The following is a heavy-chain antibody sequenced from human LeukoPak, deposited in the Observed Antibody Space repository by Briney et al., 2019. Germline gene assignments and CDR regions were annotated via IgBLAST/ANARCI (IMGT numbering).Heavy chain of an antibody. CDR1: GGSISSSSYY. J-gene: IGHJ4*02. D-gene: IGHD4-17*01. CDR2: IYYSGST. CDR3: ARRTTVTTRGYGEYYFDY. Sequence: PSETLSLTCTVSGGSISSSSYYWGWIRQPPGKGLEWIGSIYYSGSTYYNSSLKSRVTISVDTSKNQFSLKLSSVTAADTAVYYCARRTTVTTRGYGEYYFDYWGQGTLVTVSS. V-gene: IGHV4-39*01.